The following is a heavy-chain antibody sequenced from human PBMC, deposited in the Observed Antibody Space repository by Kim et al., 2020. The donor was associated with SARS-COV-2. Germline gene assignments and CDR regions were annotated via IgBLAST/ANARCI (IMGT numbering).Heavy chain of an antibody. CDR2: ISYDGSNK. CDR1: GFTFSSYG. J-gene: IGHJ6*02. Sequence: RGSLRLSCAASGFTFSSYGMHWVRQAPGKGLEWVAVISYDGSNKYYADSVKGRFTISRDNSKNTLYLQMNSLRAEDTAVYYCAKGGTPAYYYGMDVWGQGTTVTVSS. V-gene: IGHV3-30*18. CDR3: AKGGTPAYYYGMDV. D-gene: IGHD3-16*01.